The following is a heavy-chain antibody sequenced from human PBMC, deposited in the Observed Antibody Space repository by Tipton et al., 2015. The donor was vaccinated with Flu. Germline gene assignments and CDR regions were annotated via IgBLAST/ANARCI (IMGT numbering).Heavy chain of an antibody. Sequence: TLSLTCTVSGGAISSSNYYWGWIRQPPGKGLEWIGSIHYSGSTYNNPSLKSRVTVSVDTSNNQFSLNLNSVTAADTAVYYCARVSPRHVTSIQVVMLPEGYFDHWGQGALVTVSS. CDR1: GGAISSSNYY. V-gene: IGHV4-39*01. CDR2: IHYSGST. J-gene: IGHJ4*02. CDR3: ARVSPRHVTSIQVVMLPEGYFDH. D-gene: IGHD4-23*01.